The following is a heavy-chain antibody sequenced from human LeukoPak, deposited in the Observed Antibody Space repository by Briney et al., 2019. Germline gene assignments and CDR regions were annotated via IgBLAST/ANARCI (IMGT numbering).Heavy chain of an antibody. CDR1: GFTFSSYS. CDR2: ISSSSSYI. D-gene: IGHD2-15*01. Sequence: GGSLRLSCAASGFTFSSYSMNWVRQAPGKGLEWVSSISSSSSYIYYADSVKGRFTISRDNAKNSLYLQMNSLRAEDTAVYYCARDQPAGRGSYGMDVWGQGTTVTVSS. CDR3: ARDQPAGRGSYGMDV. J-gene: IGHJ6*02. V-gene: IGHV3-21*04.